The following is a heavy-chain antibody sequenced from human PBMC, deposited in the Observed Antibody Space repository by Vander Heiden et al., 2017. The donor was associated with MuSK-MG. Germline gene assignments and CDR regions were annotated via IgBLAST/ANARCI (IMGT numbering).Heavy chain of an antibody. Sequence: EVQLVESGVALVQSGGSLRLSCAASGLTLRRDWMSWVRQAPGKGLEWVANINQDGSEQYYWDWGKGRLTISRDNAKDALYLQMGGLRLEDTAVYVGSRDGEESNTSDEIDY. J-gene: IGHJ4*01. CDR1: GLTLRRDW. V-gene: IGHV3-7*01. D-gene: IGHD4-17*01. CDR3: SRDGEESNTSDEIDY. CDR2: INQDGSEQ.